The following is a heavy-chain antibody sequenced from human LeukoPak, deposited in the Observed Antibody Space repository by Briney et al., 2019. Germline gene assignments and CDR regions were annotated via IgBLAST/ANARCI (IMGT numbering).Heavy chain of an antibody. V-gene: IGHV4-39*01. D-gene: IGHD3-22*01. J-gene: IGHJ3*02. Sequence: PSETLSLTCSVSGGSLSSSSYYWGWIRQPPGKGLEWIGNIYYSGSTNYNPSLKSRVTISVDTSKNQFSLKLSSVTAADTAVYFCARGPYSYDSSGAFDIWGQGTMVTVSS. CDR1: GGSLSSSSYY. CDR2: IYYSGST. CDR3: ARGPYSYDSSGAFDI.